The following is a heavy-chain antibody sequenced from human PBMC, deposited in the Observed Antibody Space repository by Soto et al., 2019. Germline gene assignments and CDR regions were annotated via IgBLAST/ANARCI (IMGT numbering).Heavy chain of an antibody. CDR2: ISAYNGNT. D-gene: IGHD3-10*01. J-gene: IGHJ4*02. CDR3: ARTGFYLYGSGSPVAVDY. CDR1: GYTFTSYG. V-gene: IGHV1-18*01. Sequence: QVQLVQSGAEVKKPGASVKVSCKASGYTFTSYGLSWVRQAPGQGLEWMGWISAYNGNTHYSQKLQGRVTMTTDTSTSTAYMELRSLRSDDTAVYFCARTGFYLYGSGSPVAVDYWGQGTLVTVSS.